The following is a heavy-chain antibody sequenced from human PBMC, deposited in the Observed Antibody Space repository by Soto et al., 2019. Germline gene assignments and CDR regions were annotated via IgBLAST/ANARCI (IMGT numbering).Heavy chain of an antibody. D-gene: IGHD6-13*01. J-gene: IGHJ5*02. CDR1: GGSFSGYY. Sequence: SETLSLTCAVYGGSFSGYYWSWIRQPPGKGLEWIGEINHSGSTNYNPSLKSRVTISVDTSKNQFSLKLSSVTAADTAVYYCARGWGSSSWSLNWFDPWGQGTLVTVS. CDR2: INHSGST. V-gene: IGHV4-34*01. CDR3: ARGWGSSSWSLNWFDP.